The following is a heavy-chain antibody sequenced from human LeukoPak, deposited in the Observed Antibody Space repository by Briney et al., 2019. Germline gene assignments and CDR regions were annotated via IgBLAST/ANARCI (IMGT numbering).Heavy chain of an antibody. CDR1: GFTFSSYA. CDR3: ASPSGAYGDYSYYYYGMDV. D-gene: IGHD4-17*01. CDR2: IYSGGST. J-gene: IGHJ6*02. Sequence: GGSLRLSCAASGFTFSSYAMSWVRQAPGKGLEWVSVIYSGGSTYYADSVKGRFTISRDNSKNTLYLQMNSLRAEDTAVYYCASPSGAYGDYSYYYYGMDVWGQGTTVTVSS. V-gene: IGHV3-66*01.